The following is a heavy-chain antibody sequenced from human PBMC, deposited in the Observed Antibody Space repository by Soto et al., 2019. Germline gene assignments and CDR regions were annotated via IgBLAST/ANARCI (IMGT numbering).Heavy chain of an antibody. CDR3: ARGYREDIAVVIGVRPGEYGVDV. J-gene: IGHJ6*02. Sequence: GGSLRLSCAASGFTFRSYAMHWVRQAPGKGLECVAVISHDGSNKFYRDYVKGRFTISRDNSKNTLYLQINSLRYEDTAVYYCARGYREDIAVVIGVRPGEYGVDVWGQGTTVTVSS. V-gene: IGHV3-30-3*01. CDR2: ISHDGSNK. D-gene: IGHD2-15*01. CDR1: GFTFRSYA.